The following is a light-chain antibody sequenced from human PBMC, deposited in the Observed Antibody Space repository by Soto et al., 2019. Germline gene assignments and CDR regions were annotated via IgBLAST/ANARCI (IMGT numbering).Light chain of an antibody. J-gene: IGKJ1*01. CDR3: QHYNDWPPTWT. CDR1: QSVSSE. V-gene: IGKV3-15*01. Sequence: EIVMTQSPATLSVSPGERATLSCRASQSVSSELAWYQQKPGQTPRVLIYGASTRATGIPVRFSGSGSGTEFTLTISSLQSEDFAVYYCQHYNDWPPTWTFGQGTRVEIK. CDR2: GAS.